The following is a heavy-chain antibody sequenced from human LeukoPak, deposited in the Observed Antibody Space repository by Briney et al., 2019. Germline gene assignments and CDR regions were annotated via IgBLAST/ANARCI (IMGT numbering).Heavy chain of an antibody. CDR1: GFTFSSYW. CDR3: ARAAPHALGYCSSTSCYVVAFDI. CDR2: IKQDGSEK. V-gene: IGHV3-7*01. D-gene: IGHD2-2*01. J-gene: IGHJ3*02. Sequence: GGSLRLSCAASGFTFSSYWMSWVRQAPGKGLEWVANIKQDGSEKYYVDSVKGRFTISRDNAKNSLYLQMNSLRAEDTAVYYCARAAPHALGYCSSTSCYVVAFDIWGQGTMVTVSS.